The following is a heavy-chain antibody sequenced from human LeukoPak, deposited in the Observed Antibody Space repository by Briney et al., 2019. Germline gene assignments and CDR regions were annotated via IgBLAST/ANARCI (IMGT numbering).Heavy chain of an antibody. CDR3: ARERGHCSSTSCYTYYYYMDV. V-gene: IGHV1-8*03. Sequence: GASVKVSCKASGYTFTSYDIHWVRQATGQGLEWMGWMNSNSGNTGYAQKFQGRVTITTDESTSTAYMELSSLRSEDTAVYYCARERGHCSSTSCYTYYYYMDVWGKGTTVTVSS. J-gene: IGHJ6*03. D-gene: IGHD2-2*02. CDR1: GYTFTSYD. CDR2: MNSNSGNT.